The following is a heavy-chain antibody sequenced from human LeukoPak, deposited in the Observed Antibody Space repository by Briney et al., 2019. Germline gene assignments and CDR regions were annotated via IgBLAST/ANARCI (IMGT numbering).Heavy chain of an antibody. V-gene: IGHV3-23*01. CDR2: ISNSDGKT. Sequence: GGSLRLSCAASGFTFSSYAMSWVRQAPGKGLEWVSTISNSDGKTYYADSVKGRFTISRDNSKNTLYLQVNSLTAEDTAIYYCAKATGTLGNWGQGTLVIVSS. CDR1: GFTFSSYA. J-gene: IGHJ4*02. D-gene: IGHD1-1*01. CDR3: AKATGTLGN.